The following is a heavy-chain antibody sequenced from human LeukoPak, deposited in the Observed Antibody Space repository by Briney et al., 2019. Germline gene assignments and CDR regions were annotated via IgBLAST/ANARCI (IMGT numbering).Heavy chain of an antibody. V-gene: IGHV1-2*02. J-gene: IGHJ5*02. Sequence: ASVKVSCTASGYTFTGYYVHWVRQAPGQGLEWMGWINPNSGGTNYAQKFQGRVTMTRDTSISTAYMELSRLRSDDPAVYYCARELTGKVNWFDPWGQGTLVTVSS. CDR2: INPNSGGT. D-gene: IGHD7-27*01. CDR1: GYTFTGYY. CDR3: ARELTGKVNWFDP.